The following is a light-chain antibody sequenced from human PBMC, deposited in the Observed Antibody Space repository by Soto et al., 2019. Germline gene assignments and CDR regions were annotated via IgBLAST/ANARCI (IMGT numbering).Light chain of an antibody. CDR2: GAS. Sequence: ERVMTQSPATLSVSPGERATLSFMASQSVDTNLAWYQQKPGQAPRVLIYGASNRATGIPDRFSGCGSGTDFTLTISRLEPDDFAVYYCQQHGTSPITFGQGTRLEIK. CDR3: QQHGTSPIT. CDR1: QSVDTN. V-gene: IGKV3-20*01. J-gene: IGKJ5*01.